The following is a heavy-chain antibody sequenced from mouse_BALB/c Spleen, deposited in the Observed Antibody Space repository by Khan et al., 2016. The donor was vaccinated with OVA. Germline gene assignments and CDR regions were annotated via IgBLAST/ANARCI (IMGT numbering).Heavy chain of an antibody. J-gene: IGHJ3*01. Sequence: QVQLKQSGPGLVQPSQSLSITCTVSGFSLTNYGIHWVRQSPGKGLEWLGLIWSGGSTDYNAAFISRLSISKDNSKSQVFFKMNSLQTNDTAIYYCASMDYYYGRGAWFPYWGQGTLVTVS. V-gene: IGHV2-2*02. CDR3: ASMDYYYGRGAWFPY. D-gene: IGHD1-1*01. CDR1: GFSLTNYG. CDR2: IWSGGST.